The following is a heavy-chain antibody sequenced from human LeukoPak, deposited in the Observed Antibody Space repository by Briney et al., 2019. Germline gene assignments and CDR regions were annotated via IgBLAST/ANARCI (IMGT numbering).Heavy chain of an antibody. J-gene: IGHJ6*03. D-gene: IGHD2-15*01. CDR2: ISAYNGNT. CDR3: ERDKKRGCSGGSRYSVFAMDV. CDR1: GYTFTSYS. Sequence: ASGKVSCKASGYTFTSYSISWERQAQGQGLEWVGWISAYNGNTNYEQKLQGRVAMTTDTSTSTNYMDLRMLRPADATVSYFERDKKRGCSGGSRYSVFAMDVWGKGTTVTVSS. V-gene: IGHV1-18*01.